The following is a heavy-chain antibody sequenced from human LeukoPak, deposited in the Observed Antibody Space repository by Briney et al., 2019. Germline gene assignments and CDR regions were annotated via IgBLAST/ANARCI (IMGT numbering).Heavy chain of an antibody. Sequence: GGSLRLSCAASGFTFSSYSMNWIRQAPGKGLEWVSYISSSGSTIYYADSVKGRFTISRDNAKNSLYLQMNSLRAEDAAVYYCARARGYGGNSPLKYWGQGTLVTVSS. D-gene: IGHD4-23*01. CDR2: ISSSGSTI. J-gene: IGHJ4*02. CDR1: GFTFSSYS. CDR3: ARARGYGGNSPLKY. V-gene: IGHV3-48*04.